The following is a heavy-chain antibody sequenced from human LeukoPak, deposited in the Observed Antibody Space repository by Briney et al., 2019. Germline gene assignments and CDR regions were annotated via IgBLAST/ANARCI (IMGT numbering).Heavy chain of an antibody. J-gene: IGHJ6*04. CDR3: ARWQQWLVPTQGMDV. CDR1: GGSISSYY. Sequence: SETLSLTCTVSGGSISSYYWSWIRQPPGKGLEWIGYICYSGSTNYNPSLKSRVTISVDTSKNQFSLKLSSVTAADTAVYYCARWQQWLVPTQGMDVWGKGTTVTVSS. CDR2: ICYSGST. D-gene: IGHD6-19*01. V-gene: IGHV4-59*01.